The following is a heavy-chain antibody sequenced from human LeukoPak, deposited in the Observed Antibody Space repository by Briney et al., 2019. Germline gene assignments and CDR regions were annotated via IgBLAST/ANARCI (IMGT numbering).Heavy chain of an antibody. V-gene: IGHV4-59*01. D-gene: IGHD3-3*01. CDR2: ISHSGST. CDR1: GGSIRNYY. J-gene: IGHJ6*02. CDR3: ARDREITKPYYGMDV. Sequence: PSETLSLTCTVSGGSIRNYYWGWIRQPPGKGPEWIGYISHSGSTNYNPSLKSRVTISVDTSKNQFSVKLSSVTAADTAVYYCARDREITKPYYGMDVWGQGTTVTVSS.